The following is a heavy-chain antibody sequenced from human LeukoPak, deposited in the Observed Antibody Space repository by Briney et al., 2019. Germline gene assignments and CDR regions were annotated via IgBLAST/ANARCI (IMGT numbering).Heavy chain of an antibody. CDR3: ASRYYDFWSGYYTGYY. CDR2: IYYSGST. CDR1: GGSISSHY. Sequence: SETLSLTCTVSGGSISSHYWSWIRQPPGKGLDWIGYIYYSGSTNYNPSLKSRVTISVDTSKNQFSLKLSSVTAADTAVYYCASRYYDFWSGYYTGYYWGQGTLVTVSS. J-gene: IGHJ4*02. D-gene: IGHD3-3*01. V-gene: IGHV4-59*11.